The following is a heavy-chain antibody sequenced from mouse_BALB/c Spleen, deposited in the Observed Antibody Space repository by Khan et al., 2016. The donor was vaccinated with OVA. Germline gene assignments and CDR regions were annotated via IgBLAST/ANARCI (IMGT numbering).Heavy chain of an antibody. CDR3: GRGRRCAY. Sequence: VQLQQSRPERVKPGASVKISCKASGYSFTGSFRNRMKQCHGTSHEWIGRMNPYNGDTFYNQKFKGKATLTVDKSSSTAHMELLSLTSEDSAVYYFGRGRRCAYWGHGT. CDR2: MNPYNGDT. J-gene: IGHJ3*01. CDR1: GYSFTGSF. V-gene: IGHV1-37*01.